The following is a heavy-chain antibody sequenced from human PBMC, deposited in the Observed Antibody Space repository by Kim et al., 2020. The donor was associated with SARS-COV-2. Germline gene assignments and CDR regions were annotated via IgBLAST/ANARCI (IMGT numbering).Heavy chain of an antibody. Sequence: GGSLRLSCAASGFTVSSNYMSWVRQAPGKGLEWVSVIYSGGSTYYADSVKGRFTISRDNSKNTLYLQMNSLRAEDTAVYYCATTGYCSGGSSPLCYYYGMDVWGQGTTVTVSS. CDR1: GFTVSSNY. D-gene: IGHD2-15*01. V-gene: IGHV3-53*01. CDR3: ATTGYCSGGSSPLCYYYGMDV. CDR2: IYSGGST. J-gene: IGHJ6*02.